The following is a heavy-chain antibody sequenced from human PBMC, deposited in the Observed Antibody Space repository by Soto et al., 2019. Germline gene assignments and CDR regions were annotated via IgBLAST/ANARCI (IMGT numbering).Heavy chain of an antibody. CDR2: ISCNSGSI. Sequence: EVQLVESGGGLVQPGRSLRLSCAASGFTFDDYTMHWVRQAPGKGLEWVSGISCNSGSIGYADSVKGRFTISRDNAKNSLYLQINRLRAEDTGLYYCAKGTWYQLSPFSYFDYWGQGTLVTVAA. J-gene: IGHJ4*02. D-gene: IGHD2-2*01. CDR1: GFTFDDYT. V-gene: IGHV3-9*01. CDR3: AKGTWYQLSPFSYFDY.